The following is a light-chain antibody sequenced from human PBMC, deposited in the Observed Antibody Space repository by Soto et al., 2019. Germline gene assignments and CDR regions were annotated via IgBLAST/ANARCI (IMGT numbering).Light chain of an antibody. Sequence: QSALTQPASVSGSPGQSITISCTGTSSDVGGYNYVSWYQQHPGKAPKLMIYDVSNRPSGVSNRFSGSKSGNTASLTISGLQAEDEADYYCRSYTSRSTYVFGNGTKLTVL. CDR3: RSYTSRSTYV. V-gene: IGLV2-14*01. CDR2: DVS. J-gene: IGLJ1*01. CDR1: SSDVGGYNY.